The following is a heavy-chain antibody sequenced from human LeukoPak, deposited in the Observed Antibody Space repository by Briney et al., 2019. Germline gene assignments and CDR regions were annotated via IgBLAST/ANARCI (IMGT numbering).Heavy chain of an antibody. Sequence: GRSLRLSCAASEFTFDDYVMHWVRQAPGRGLEWVSGISRNSANIGYADSVKGRFTISRDNAKNSLYLQMNSLRTEDTALYYCARDFCTGCNYYFYGMDVWGRGTTVTVSS. CDR3: ARDFCTGCNYYFYGMDV. CDR1: EFTFDDYV. V-gene: IGHV3-9*01. CDR2: ISRNSANI. J-gene: IGHJ6*02. D-gene: IGHD2-2*01.